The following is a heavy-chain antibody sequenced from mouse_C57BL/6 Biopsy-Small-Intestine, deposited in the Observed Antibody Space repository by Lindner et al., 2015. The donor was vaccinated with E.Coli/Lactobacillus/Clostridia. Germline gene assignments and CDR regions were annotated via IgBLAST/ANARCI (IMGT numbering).Heavy chain of an antibody. V-gene: IGHV1-64*01. CDR2: TNPSGGSV. J-gene: IGHJ4*01. D-gene: IGHD1-1*01. CDR3: AIGVFKYYFDY. CDR1: AYTFTRYY. Sequence: SVKVSCKAPAYTFTRYYMHWVRQAPGQGPEWMGITNPSGGSVTYAQKFQGRVTMTRDTSTSTFYMELRSLRSEDTAVYYCAIGVFKYYFDYWGQGTLVTVSS.